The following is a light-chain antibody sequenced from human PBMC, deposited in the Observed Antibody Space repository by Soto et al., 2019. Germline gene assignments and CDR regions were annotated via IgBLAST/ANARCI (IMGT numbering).Light chain of an antibody. V-gene: IGLV2-14*02. CDR1: NSDLGSYNL. Sequence: QSVLTQPASVSGSPGQSITISCTGTNSDLGSYNLVSWFQQHPGKVPKVMIYEGTKRPSGVSDRFSGSKSGTSASLAVNGLQSEDEADYYCAAWDDSLNGPLFGGGTKLTVL. CDR3: AAWDDSLNGPL. CDR2: EGT. J-gene: IGLJ3*02.